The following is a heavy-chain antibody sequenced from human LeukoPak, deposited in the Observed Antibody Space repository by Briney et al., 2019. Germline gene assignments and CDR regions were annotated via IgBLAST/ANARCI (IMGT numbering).Heavy chain of an antibody. Sequence: GTLRLSCAASGFTFSSYGMNWIRQPPGKGLEWIGSIYYSGSTYYNPSLKSRVTISVDTSKNQFSLKLSSVTAADTAVYYCASFYYGSGSSLYWGQGTLVTVSS. V-gene: IGHV4-39*01. CDR1: GFTFSSYG. D-gene: IGHD3-10*01. CDR3: ASFYYGSGSSLY. J-gene: IGHJ4*02. CDR2: IYYSGST.